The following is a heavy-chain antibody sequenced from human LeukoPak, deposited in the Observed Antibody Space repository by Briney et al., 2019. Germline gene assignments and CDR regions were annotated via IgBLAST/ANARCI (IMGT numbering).Heavy chain of an antibody. CDR1: GFRFCSHE. V-gene: IGHV3-48*03. J-gene: IGHJ4*02. Sequence: PGGSLRLSCAASGFRFCSHEVQCVRQARGGGREGVSYFCGSGSTIYYADSVNGRFTISRDNAKTSLYLQMNSLRAEDTAVYYYARGRIRYFGCLLPPPYFDSWGQGTLVTVSS. D-gene: IGHD3-9*01. CDR3: ARGRIRYFGCLLPPPYFDS. CDR2: FCGSGSTI.